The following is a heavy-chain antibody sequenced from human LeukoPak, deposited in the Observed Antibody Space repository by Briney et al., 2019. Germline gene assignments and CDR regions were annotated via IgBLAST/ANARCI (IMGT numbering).Heavy chain of an antibody. CDR3: AGRVGYYFDY. V-gene: IGHV4-30-2*01. D-gene: IGHD6-25*01. CDR2: IYHSGST. J-gene: IGHJ4*02. CDR1: GGSISSGGYS. Sequence: SETLSLTCAVSGGSISSGGYSWSWIRQPPGKGLEWIGYIYHSGSTYYNPPLKSRVTISVDRSKNQFSLELSSVTAADTAVYYCAGRVGYYFDYWGQGTLVTVSS.